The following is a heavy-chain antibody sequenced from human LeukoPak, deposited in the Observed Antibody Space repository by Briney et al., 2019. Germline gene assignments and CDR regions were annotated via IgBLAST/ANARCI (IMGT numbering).Heavy chain of an antibody. J-gene: IGHJ6*03. Sequence: SETLSLTCTVSGGSISSYYWSWIRQPAGKGLEWIGRFHTTGSTNYNPSLKSRVTMSVDTSKNQFSLKLSSVTAADTAVYYCARHKDYYYSYMDVWGKGTTVTISS. CDR3: ARHKDYYYSYMDV. CDR2: FHTTGST. V-gene: IGHV4-4*07. CDR1: GGSISSYY.